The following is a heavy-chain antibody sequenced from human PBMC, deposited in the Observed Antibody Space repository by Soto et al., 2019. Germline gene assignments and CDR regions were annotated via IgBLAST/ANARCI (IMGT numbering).Heavy chain of an antibody. CDR3: ARATGTYYFYFDF. Sequence: ASVKVSCKASGHIFTNYYIHWVRQAPGQGPEWMGMINPSGGSTDNAQKFQGRVTMTRDTSTSTVYMELRSLRSEDTAVYYCARATGTYYFYFDFWGQGTLVTVSS. V-gene: IGHV1-46*01. CDR2: INPSGGST. J-gene: IGHJ4*02. CDR1: GHIFTNYY. D-gene: IGHD2-15*01.